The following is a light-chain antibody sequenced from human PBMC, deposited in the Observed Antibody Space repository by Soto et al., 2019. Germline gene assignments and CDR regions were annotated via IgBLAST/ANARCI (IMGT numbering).Light chain of an antibody. V-gene: IGLV2-14*03. CDR2: DVS. CDR3: NSYTRSSRYV. Sequence: QSVLTQADCVSACLGQPITISCTGTSSDVGAYNYVYWYQQHPGKAPKLIIYDVSNRPSGIPNRFSGSKSGNTASLTISGLQAEDAAYYYCNSYTRSSRYVFGTGTKVTVL. CDR1: SSDVGAYNY. J-gene: IGLJ1*01.